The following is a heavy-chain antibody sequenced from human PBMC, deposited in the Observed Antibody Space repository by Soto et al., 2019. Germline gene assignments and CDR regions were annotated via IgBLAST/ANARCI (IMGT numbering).Heavy chain of an antibody. Sequence: GASVEVSCKASCYSFTSYGFNWVRQAPGQGLEWMGWISANRGNTNYAQNLQGRVTMTTDTSTSTAYMELRSLTSDDTAVYCCARASASNWNYVSSASWGQGTLVTVSS. V-gene: IGHV1-18*04. D-gene: IGHD1-7*01. CDR1: CYSFTSYG. CDR3: ARASASNWNYVSSAS. J-gene: IGHJ5*02. CDR2: ISANRGNT.